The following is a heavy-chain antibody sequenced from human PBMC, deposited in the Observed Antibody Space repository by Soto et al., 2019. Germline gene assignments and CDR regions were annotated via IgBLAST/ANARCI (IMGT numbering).Heavy chain of an antibody. V-gene: IGHV3-23*01. Sequence: EERLSESGGGLIQPGGSLRLSCAASGFSFSHYALSWVRQAPGKGLEWGSESSSDGGSTSYPDSARGRFIISRDRSKETLYLQINTVRLEDTAVYFCARERPLSSITRWDFDLWGRGTLVTVSS. CDR3: ARERPLSSITRWDFDL. J-gene: IGHJ2*01. CDR2: SSSDGGST. CDR1: GFSFSHYA.